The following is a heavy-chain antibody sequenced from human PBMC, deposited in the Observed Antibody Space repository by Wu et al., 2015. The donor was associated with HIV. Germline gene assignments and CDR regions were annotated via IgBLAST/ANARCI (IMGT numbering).Heavy chain of an antibody. CDR3: TKDGPSGTSNFDF. V-gene: IGHV1-69*11. CDR1: GGTFSRSG. Sequence: QVQLVQSGAEVKKPGSSVKVSCKASGGTFSRSGISWVRQVPGQGLEWMGRIIPIHGAAIYAQKFQGRVTITTDESTNTAYMELSSLRSEDTAVYYCTKDGPSGTSNFDFWGQGTLVTVSS. D-gene: IGHD1-7*01. J-gene: IGHJ4*02. CDR2: IIPIHGAA.